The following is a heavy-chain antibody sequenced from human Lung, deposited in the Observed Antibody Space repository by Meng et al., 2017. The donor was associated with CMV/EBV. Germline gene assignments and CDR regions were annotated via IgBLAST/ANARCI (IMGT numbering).Heavy chain of an antibody. CDR1: GYTFTSYD. V-gene: IGHV1-8*01. CDR3: ARGLWSGIKGWFDP. D-gene: IGHD3-3*01. CDR2: MNPNSGNT. Sequence: SVXVSXXASGYTFTSYDINWVRQATGQGLEWMGWMNPNSGNTGYAQKFQGRVTMTRNTSISTAYMELSSLRSEDTAVYYCARGLWSGIKGWFDPWGQGTXVTVSS. J-gene: IGHJ5*02.